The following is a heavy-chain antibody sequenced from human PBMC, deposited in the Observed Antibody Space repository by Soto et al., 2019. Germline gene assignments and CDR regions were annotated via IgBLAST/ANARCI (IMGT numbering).Heavy chain of an antibody. CDR1: GGSFSGYQ. V-gene: IGHV4-34*01. CDR3: ARGAYYDFWSGSSYYYLDV. CDR2: INNSGTT. D-gene: IGHD3-3*01. J-gene: IGHJ6*03. Sequence: SETLSLTCAVYGGSFSGYQWNWIRQLPGKGLEWIGEINNSGTTNYNPSLKSRLTISVDTYRKQFSLKLNSVTAADSAVYYCARGAYYDFWSGSSYYYLDVWGKGTPVTVSS.